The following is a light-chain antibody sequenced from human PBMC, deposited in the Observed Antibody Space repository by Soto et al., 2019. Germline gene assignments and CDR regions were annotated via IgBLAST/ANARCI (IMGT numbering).Light chain of an antibody. V-gene: IGLV1-44*01. J-gene: IGLJ1*01. Sequence: QSALTQPPSASGTPGQRVTISCSGTTSNIGSNTVNWYQQLPGTAPKLRMYSNNQRPSGVPDRFSGSKSGTSASLAISGLQSEDEADYYCAAWDDSLEGYVFGTGTKLTVL. CDR3: AAWDDSLEGYV. CDR2: SNN. CDR1: TSNIGSNT.